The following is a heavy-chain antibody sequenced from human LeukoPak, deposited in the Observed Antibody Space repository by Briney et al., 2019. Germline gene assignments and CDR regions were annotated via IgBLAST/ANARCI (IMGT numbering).Heavy chain of an antibody. CDR3: ARVHDTAGYYHYFDS. CDR2: ISHHGGNE. J-gene: IGHJ4*02. Sequence: GGSLRLSCEASGFTFSTYPMHWVRQAPDKGLEWVAMISHHGGNEYYADSVKGRFTISRDNSKNTLYLQMNNPRVEDTAIYYCARVHDTAGYYHYFDSWGQGTLVTVPS. D-gene: IGHD3-9*01. V-gene: IGHV3-30*14. CDR1: GFTFSTYP.